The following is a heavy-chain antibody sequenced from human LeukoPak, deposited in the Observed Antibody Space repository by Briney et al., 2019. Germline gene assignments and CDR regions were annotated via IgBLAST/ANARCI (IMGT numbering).Heavy chain of an antibody. CDR2: IKQDGSEK. CDR1: GFTLSSYW. D-gene: IGHD3-10*01. Sequence: GGSLRLSCVASGFTLSSYWMSWVRQAPGKGQEWVASIKQDGSEKYYVDSVKGRFTISRDNAKNSLYLQMNSLRAEDTAVYYCAKDRVGVRGVIIWYYFDYWGQGTLVTVSS. V-gene: IGHV3-7*05. CDR3: AKDRVGVRGVIIWYYFDY. J-gene: IGHJ4*02.